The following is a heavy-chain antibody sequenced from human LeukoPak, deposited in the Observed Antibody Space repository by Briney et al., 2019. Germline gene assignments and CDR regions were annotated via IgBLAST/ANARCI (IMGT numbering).Heavy chain of an antibody. Sequence: PGGSLRLSCAASGFTFSTYNMNWVRQAPGKGLEWVSHITSSSTNIYYADSVKGRFTVSRGNSKNTLFLQMNSLRAEDTAVYYCAKDGGLWVSAHWGDSWGRGTLATVSS. CDR2: ITSSSTNI. D-gene: IGHD7-27*01. CDR3: AKDGGLWVSAHWGDS. V-gene: IGHV3-48*01. J-gene: IGHJ4*02. CDR1: GFTFSTYN.